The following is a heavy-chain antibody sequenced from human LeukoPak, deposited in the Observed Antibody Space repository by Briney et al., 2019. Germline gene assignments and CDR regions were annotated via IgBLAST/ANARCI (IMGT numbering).Heavy chain of an antibody. CDR1: GFTFSNFA. CDR2: LSGSGITT. CDR3: AIGIYSSGWSYFDY. Sequence: GGSLRLSCAASGFTFSNFAMSWVRQAPGKGLEWVSTLSGSGITTYYADSVKGRFTISRDNSKNTLYLQMNSLRAEDTAVYYCAIGIYSSGWSYFDYWGHGTLVTVSS. V-gene: IGHV3-23*01. J-gene: IGHJ4*01. D-gene: IGHD6-19*01.